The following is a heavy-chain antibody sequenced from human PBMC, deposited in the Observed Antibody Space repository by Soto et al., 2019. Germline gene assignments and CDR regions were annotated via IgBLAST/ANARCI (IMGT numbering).Heavy chain of an antibody. Sequence: QVQLQESGPGLVKPSQTLSLTCTVSGGSIRSGDYYWRWIRQPPGKGLEWIGYIYYSGSTYYNPSLKSRVTISVDTSKTQFSLKLSSVTAADTAVYYCARAELYSNWFDPWGQGTLVTVSS. D-gene: IGHD1-26*01. J-gene: IGHJ5*02. CDR1: GGSIRSGDYY. V-gene: IGHV4-30-4*01. CDR2: IYYSGST. CDR3: ARAELYSNWFDP.